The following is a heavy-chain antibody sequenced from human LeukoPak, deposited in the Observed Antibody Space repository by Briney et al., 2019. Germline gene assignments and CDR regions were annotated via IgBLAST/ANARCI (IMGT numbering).Heavy chain of an antibody. CDR2: LSGTGGTT. CDR1: GFTFSGYA. Sequence: HPGGSLRLSCAASGFTFSGYAMSWVRQAPGKGLEWVSALSGTGGTTFYADSVKGRFTISRDNSKNTLYLQMNSLRAEDTAVYYCAKDSSGWTDRFDYWGQGTLVTVSS. CDR3: AKDSSGWTDRFDY. V-gene: IGHV3-23*01. D-gene: IGHD6-19*01. J-gene: IGHJ4*02.